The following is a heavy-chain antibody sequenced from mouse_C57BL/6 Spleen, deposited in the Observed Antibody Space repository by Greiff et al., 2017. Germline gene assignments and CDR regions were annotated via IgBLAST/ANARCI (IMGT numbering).Heavy chain of an antibody. CDR1: GFSLTSYG. V-gene: IGHV2-6-1*01. CDR3: ARHEGYDYDEVWFAY. D-gene: IGHD2-4*01. Sequence: QVQLQQSGPGLVAPSQSLSITCTVSGFSLTSYGVHWVRQPPGKGLEWLVVIWSDGSTTYNSALKSRLSISKDNSKSQVFLKMNSLQTDDTAMYYCARHEGYDYDEVWFAYWGQGTLVTVSA. CDR2: IWSDGST. J-gene: IGHJ3*01.